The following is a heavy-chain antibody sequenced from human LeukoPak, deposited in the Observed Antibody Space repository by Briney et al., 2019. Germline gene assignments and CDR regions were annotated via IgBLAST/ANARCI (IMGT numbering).Heavy chain of an antibody. CDR3: ARLSLSVAGTWDRGYFDY. CDR2: IYYSGST. J-gene: IGHJ4*02. CDR1: GGSISSSSYY. Sequence: PSETLSLTCTVSGGSISSSSYYWGWIRQPPGKGLEWIVSIYYSGSTYYNPSLKSRVTISVDTSKNQLSLKLSSVTAADTAVYYCARLSLSVAGTWDRGYFDYWGQGTLVTVSS. D-gene: IGHD6-19*01. V-gene: IGHV4-39*01.